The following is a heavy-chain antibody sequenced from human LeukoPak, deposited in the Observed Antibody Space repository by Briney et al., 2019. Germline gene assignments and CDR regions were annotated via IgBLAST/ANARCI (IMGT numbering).Heavy chain of an antibody. CDR3: ARSISDTAMVNYFDY. Sequence: SQTLSLTCAVSGGSISSGGYSWSWIRQPPGKGLEWIGYIYHSGSTYYNPSLKSRVTISVDRSKNQFSLKLSSVTAADTAVYYCARSISDTAMVNYFDYWGQGTLVTVSS. CDR1: GGSISSGGYS. V-gene: IGHV4-30-2*01. J-gene: IGHJ4*02. D-gene: IGHD5-18*01. CDR2: IYHSGST.